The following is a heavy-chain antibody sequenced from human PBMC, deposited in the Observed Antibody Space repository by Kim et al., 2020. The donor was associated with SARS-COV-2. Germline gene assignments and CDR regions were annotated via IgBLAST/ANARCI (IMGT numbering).Heavy chain of an antibody. CDR1: GFTFSSYG. CDR2: IWYDGSNK. V-gene: IGHV3-33*01. J-gene: IGHJ2*01. Sequence: GGSLRLSCAASGFTFSSYGMHWVRQAPGKGLEWVAVIWYDGSNKYYADSVKGRFTISRDNSKNTLYLQMNSLRAEDTAVYYCATHFGDYVEIGDWYFDLWGRGTLVTVSS. D-gene: IGHD4-17*01. CDR3: ATHFGDYVEIGDWYFDL.